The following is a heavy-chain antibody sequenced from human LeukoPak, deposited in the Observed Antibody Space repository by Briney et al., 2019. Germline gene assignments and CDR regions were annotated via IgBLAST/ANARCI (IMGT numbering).Heavy chain of an antibody. D-gene: IGHD6-13*01. CDR3: AKASQGYTSSSYAY. CDR1: GFTFSTYA. CDR2: ISGLSGST. J-gene: IGHJ4*02. Sequence: GGSLRLSCAASGFTFSTYAMSWVRQAPGKGLEWVSGISGLSGSTYYADSVKGRFTASRDNSESTLYLQMNSLRAEDTAVYYCAKASQGYTSSSYAYWGQGTLVTVSS. V-gene: IGHV3-23*01.